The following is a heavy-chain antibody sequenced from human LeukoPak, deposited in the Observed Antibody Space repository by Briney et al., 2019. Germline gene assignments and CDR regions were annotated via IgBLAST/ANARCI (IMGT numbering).Heavy chain of an antibody. J-gene: IGHJ5*02. V-gene: IGHV1-69*04. CDR1: GGTFSSYT. CDR3: ARDVVSGLPFDP. Sequence: ASVKVSCKASGGTFSSYTISWVRQAPGQGLEWMGRIIPILGIANYAQKFQGRVTITADKSTSTAYMELSGLRSEDTAVYYCARDVVSGLPFDPWGQGTLVTVSS. CDR2: IIPILGIA. D-gene: IGHD6-19*01.